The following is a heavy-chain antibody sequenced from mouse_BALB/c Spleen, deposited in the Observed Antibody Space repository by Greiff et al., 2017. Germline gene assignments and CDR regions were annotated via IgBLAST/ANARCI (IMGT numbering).Heavy chain of an antibody. J-gene: IGHJ4*01. CDR1: GFTFSSYY. V-gene: IGHV5-6-2*01. CDR2: INSNGGST. Sequence: EVKLMESGGGLVKLGGSLKLSCAASGFTFSSYYMSWVRQTPEKRLELVAAINSNGGSTYYPDTVKGRFTISRDNAKNTLYLQMSSLKSEDTALYYCARRGDGYYDYYAMDYWGQGTSVTVSS. D-gene: IGHD2-3*01. CDR3: ARRGDGYYDYYAMDY.